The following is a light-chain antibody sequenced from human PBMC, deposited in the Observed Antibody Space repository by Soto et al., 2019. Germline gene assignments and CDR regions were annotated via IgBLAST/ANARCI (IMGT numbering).Light chain of an antibody. Sequence: QSVLTQPASVSGSPGQSITISCTGTSSDVGRYNYVSWYRQHPGTAPKLIISDVNSRPSGISNRFSGSKSGNTASLTISGLQAEDEADYYCSSYTSSTNYVFGTGTKLTVL. J-gene: IGLJ1*01. CDR3: SSYTSSTNYV. V-gene: IGLV2-14*01. CDR1: SSDVGRYNY. CDR2: DVN.